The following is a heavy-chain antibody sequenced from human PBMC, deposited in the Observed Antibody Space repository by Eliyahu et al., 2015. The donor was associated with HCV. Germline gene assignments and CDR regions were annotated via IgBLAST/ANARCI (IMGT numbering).Heavy chain of an antibody. V-gene: IGHV3-21*01. CDR1: GFSFSSYT. CDR3: ARGYDFLTGSGDAFDI. Sequence: EVQLVESGGGLVKPGGSLRLSCAASGFSFSSYTMNWVRQAPGKGLEWVSSISSSGSYIYYADSLKGRFTISRDNAKNSLYLQMNSLRAEDTAVYFCARGYDFLTGSGDAFDIWGQGMMVTVSS. D-gene: IGHD3-9*01. CDR2: ISSSGSYI. J-gene: IGHJ3*02.